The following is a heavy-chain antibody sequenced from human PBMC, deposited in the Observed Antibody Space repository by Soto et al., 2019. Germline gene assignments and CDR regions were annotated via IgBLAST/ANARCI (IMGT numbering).Heavy chain of an antibody. J-gene: IGHJ4*02. Sequence: SETLSLTCTVSCGSISSGDYYWSWIRQPPGKGLEWIGYIYYSGSTYYNPSLKSRVTISVDTSKNQFSLKLSSVTAADTAVYYCARVGDTAIGSSDYWGQGTLVTVSS. CDR3: ARVGDTAIGSSDY. CDR2: IYYSGST. V-gene: IGHV4-30-4*01. D-gene: IGHD5-18*01. CDR1: CGSISSGDYY.